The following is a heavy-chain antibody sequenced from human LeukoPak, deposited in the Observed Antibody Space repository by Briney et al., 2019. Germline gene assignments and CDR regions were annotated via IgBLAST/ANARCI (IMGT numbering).Heavy chain of an antibody. Sequence: SETLSLTCTVSGGSISSYYWSWIRQPPGKGLEWIGYIYYSGSTNYNPSLKSRVTISVDTSKNQFSLKLSSVTAADTAVYYCARILRGYSYGLRDYFDYWGQGTLVTVSS. CDR1: GGSISSYY. V-gene: IGHV4-59*08. D-gene: IGHD5-18*01. J-gene: IGHJ4*02. CDR3: ARILRGYSYGLRDYFDY. CDR2: IYYSGST.